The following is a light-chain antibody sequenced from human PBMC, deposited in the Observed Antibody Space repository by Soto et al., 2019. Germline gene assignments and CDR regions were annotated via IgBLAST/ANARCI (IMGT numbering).Light chain of an antibody. V-gene: IGKV1-39*01. J-gene: IGKJ5*01. CDR2: AAS. CDR3: QQSYSTTV. CDR1: QSISSY. Sequence: DIQMTQSPSSLSASVGDRVTITCRASQSISSYLNWYQQKPGKAPKLLIYAASSLQSGVPSRFSGSGSGTDFTLTIRSLQPEDFATYYCQQSYSTTVFGPGTRLEIK.